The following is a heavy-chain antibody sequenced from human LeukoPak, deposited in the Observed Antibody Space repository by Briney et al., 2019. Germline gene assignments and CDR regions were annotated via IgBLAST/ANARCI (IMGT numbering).Heavy chain of an antibody. CDR1: GFTFSSYE. J-gene: IGHJ5*02. D-gene: IGHD2-15*01. CDR2: ISGSGSTI. V-gene: IGHV3-48*03. CDR3: ARIVDKRGWFDP. Sequence: PGGSLRLSCAASGFTFSSYEMNWVRQAPGKGLEWVSYISGSGSTIYCADSVKGRFTIPRDNTKNSLYLQMNSLRAEDTAVYYCARIVDKRGWFDPWGQGTLVTASS.